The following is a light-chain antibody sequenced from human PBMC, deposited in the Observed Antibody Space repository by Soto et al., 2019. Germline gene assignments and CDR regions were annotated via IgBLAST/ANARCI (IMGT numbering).Light chain of an antibody. V-gene: IGLV2-14*01. CDR1: SSDIGDYNY. CDR3: SSYTSSRTLV. J-gene: IGLJ1*01. Sequence: QSFLTQPASLSGSPGQSITISCTGTSSDIGDYNYVSWYQQHPGKAPKLMIYEVSDRPSGDSNRFSGSKSGNTASLTISGLQAEDEADYYCSSYTSSRTLVFGTGTKVTVL. CDR2: EVS.